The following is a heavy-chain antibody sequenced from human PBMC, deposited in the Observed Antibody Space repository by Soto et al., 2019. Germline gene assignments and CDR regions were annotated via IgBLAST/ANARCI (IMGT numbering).Heavy chain of an antibody. Sequence: QVQLVQSGAEVKKPGASVKVSCKASGYTFTSYDINWVRQATGQGLEWMGWMNTNSGNTGYAQKSQGRVTMTRNTLISTAYIVQCSLRSQDAALYYCYGMDVWGQGTTVTVSS. CDR3: YGMDV. V-gene: IGHV1-8*01. J-gene: IGHJ6*02. CDR1: GYTFTSYD. CDR2: MNTNSGNT.